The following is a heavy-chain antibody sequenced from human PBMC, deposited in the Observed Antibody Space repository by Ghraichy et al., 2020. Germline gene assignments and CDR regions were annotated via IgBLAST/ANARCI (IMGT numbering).Heavy chain of an antibody. D-gene: IGHD3-3*01. J-gene: IGHJ4*02. CDR3: ARIHRAYYDFWSGYDYFDY. CDR1: GFSLSTSGMC. Sequence: QTLSLTCTFSGFSLSTSGMCVSWIRQPPGKALEWLALIDWDDDKYYSTSLKTRLTISKDTSKNQVVLTMTNMDPVDTATYYCARIHRAYYDFWSGYDYFDYWGQGTLVTVSS. CDR2: IDWDDDK. V-gene: IGHV2-70*01.